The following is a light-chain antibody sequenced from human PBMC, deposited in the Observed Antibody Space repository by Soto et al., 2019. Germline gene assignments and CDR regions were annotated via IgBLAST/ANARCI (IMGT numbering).Light chain of an antibody. CDR3: SSYTSSNTPRV. Sequence: QYALTQPASVSGSPGQSITISCTGTSSEIGGYNYVSWYQQHPGKAPKLMIYDVSDRPSGVSNRFSGSKSGNTASLTISVLQAEDEADYYCSSYTSSNTPRVFGTGTKLTVL. CDR1: SSEIGGYNY. V-gene: IGLV2-14*01. CDR2: DVS. J-gene: IGLJ1*01.